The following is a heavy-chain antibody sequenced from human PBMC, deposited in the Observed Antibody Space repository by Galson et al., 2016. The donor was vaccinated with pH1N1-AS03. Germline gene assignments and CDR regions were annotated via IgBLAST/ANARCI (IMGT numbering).Heavy chain of an antibody. CDR2: ISSDGDT. Sequence: SLRLSCAASGFTFSSYSIHWVRQAPGKGLEYVSAISSDGDTYYTDSVKGRFTISRDKSKNTVYLQMGSLRPEDVAVYYCAREAEHYYYALDVWGQGTTFTVSS. CDR3: AREAEHYYYALDV. CDR1: GFTFSSYS. J-gene: IGHJ6*02. V-gene: IGHV3-64*02.